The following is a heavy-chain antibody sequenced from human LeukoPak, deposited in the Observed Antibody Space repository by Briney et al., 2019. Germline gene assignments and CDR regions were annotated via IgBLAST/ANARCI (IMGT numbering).Heavy chain of an antibody. CDR1: GFTFSDYY. CDR3: ARGGGFGYSYGSGDGMDV. V-gene: IGHV3-11*01. Sequence: GGSLRLSSAASGFTFSDYYMSWFRQAPGKGLEWVSYISSSGSTIYYADSVKGRFTISRDNAKNSLYLQMNSLRAEDTAVYYCARGGGFGYSYGSGDGMDVWGQGTTVSVSS. D-gene: IGHD5-18*01. CDR2: ISSSGSTI. J-gene: IGHJ6*02.